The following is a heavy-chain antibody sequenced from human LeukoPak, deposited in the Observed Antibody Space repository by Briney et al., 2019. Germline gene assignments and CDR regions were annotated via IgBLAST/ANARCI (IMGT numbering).Heavy chain of an antibody. Sequence: PGGSLRLSCAASGFTFSDYYMSWIRQAPGKGLEWVSYISSSGSTIYYADSVKGRFTISRDNAKNSLYLQMNSLRAEDTAVYYCASSYYTISGLLDYWGQGTLVTVSS. J-gene: IGHJ4*02. D-gene: IGHD3-22*01. V-gene: IGHV3-11*01. CDR2: ISSSGSTI. CDR3: ASSYYTISGLLDY. CDR1: GFTFSDYY.